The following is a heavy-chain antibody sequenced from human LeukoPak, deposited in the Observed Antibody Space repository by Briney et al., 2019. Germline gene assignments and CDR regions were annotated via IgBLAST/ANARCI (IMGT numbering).Heavy chain of an antibody. CDR2: ISSSSSI. V-gene: IGHV3-48*02. D-gene: IGHD6-19*01. CDR1: GFTFISYS. CDR3: ARDRYSSGWFGAFDI. J-gene: IGHJ3*02. Sequence: QSGGSLRLSCAASGFTFISYSMNWVRQAPGKGLEGVSYISSSSSIKYADSVEGRFTISRDNAKNSLYLQMNSLRDEDTAVYYCARDRYSSGWFGAFDIWGQGTMVTVSS.